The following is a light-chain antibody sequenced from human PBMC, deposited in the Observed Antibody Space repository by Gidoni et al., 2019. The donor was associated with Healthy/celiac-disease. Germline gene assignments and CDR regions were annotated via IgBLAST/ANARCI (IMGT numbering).Light chain of an antibody. CDR3: QAWDSSTL. Sequence: SYELTQPPSVSVSPGQTASITCSGDKLGDKYACWYKQKPGQSPVLVIYQDSKRPSGVPERFSGSNSGNTATLTIIGTQAMDEADYYCQAWDSSTLFGGGTKLTVL. CDR2: QDS. CDR1: KLGDKY. V-gene: IGLV3-1*01. J-gene: IGLJ3*02.